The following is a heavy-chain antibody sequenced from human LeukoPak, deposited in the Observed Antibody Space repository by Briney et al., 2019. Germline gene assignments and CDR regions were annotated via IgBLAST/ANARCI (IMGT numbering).Heavy chain of an antibody. V-gene: IGHV3-53*05. CDR3: AKDASGYSYGSVHFDY. D-gene: IGHD5-18*01. J-gene: IGHJ4*02. CDR1: GFTVSSNY. CDR2: IYSGGST. Sequence: GGSLRLSCAASGFTVSSNYMSWARQAPGKGPEWVSVIYSGGSTYYADSVKGRFTISRDNSKDTLYLQMNSLRAEDTALYYCAKDASGYSYGSVHFDYWGQGTLVTVSS.